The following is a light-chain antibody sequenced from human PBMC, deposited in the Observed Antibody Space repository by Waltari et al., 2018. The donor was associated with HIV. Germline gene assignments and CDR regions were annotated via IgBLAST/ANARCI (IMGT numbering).Light chain of an antibody. CDR2: SNN. CDR1: SSTIGSNT. Sequence: QSVLTQPPSASGPPGQRVTISCSGSSSTIGSNTVHWYQQLPGTAPTLLIYSNNQRPSGVPDRFSGSKSGTSASLAISGLQSEDEADYYCAAWDDSLNGWVFGGGTKLTVL. CDR3: AAWDDSLNGWV. V-gene: IGLV1-44*01. J-gene: IGLJ3*02.